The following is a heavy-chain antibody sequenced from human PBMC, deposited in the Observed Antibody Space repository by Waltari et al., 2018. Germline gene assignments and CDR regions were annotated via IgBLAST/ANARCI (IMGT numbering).Heavy chain of an antibody. Sequence: QVQLQESGPGLARPSETLSLTCDVSSYSNTSGYFGGWLRQPQAKGLQWIGSISHSASTYYNPSLKSRVTLSVDTSKNQFALKVTSMTAADTATYYCVRDLGGSGNAWFDAWGQGSLVIVSS. J-gene: IGHJ5*02. CDR2: ISHSAST. CDR1: SYSNTSGYF. V-gene: IGHV4-38-2*02. CDR3: VRDLGGSGNAWFDA. D-gene: IGHD3-10*01.